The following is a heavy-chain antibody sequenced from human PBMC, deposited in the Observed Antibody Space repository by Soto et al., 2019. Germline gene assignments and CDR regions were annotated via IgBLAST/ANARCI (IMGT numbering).Heavy chain of an antibody. CDR1: GGSFSGYY. Sequence: PSETLSLTCAVYGGSFSGYYWTWIRHPPGKGLEWIGEINHTGSTDYNPSLKSRVTISVDTSKNQFSLKLSSVTAADTAVYYCARGIPRVAPEKYYLDFWGQGALVTVSS. CDR2: INHTGST. CDR3: ARGIPRVAPEKYYLDF. J-gene: IGHJ4*02. V-gene: IGHV4-34*01. D-gene: IGHD2-21*01.